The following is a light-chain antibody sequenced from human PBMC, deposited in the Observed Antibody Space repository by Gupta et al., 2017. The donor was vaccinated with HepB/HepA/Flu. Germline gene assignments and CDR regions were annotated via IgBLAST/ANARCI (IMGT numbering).Light chain of an antibody. CDR2: GAS. CDR3: QQYNNLAA. J-gene: IGKJ1*01. V-gene: IGKV3-15*01. CDR1: QSVSSN. Sequence: EIVMTQSPATLSVSPGERATLSCRASQSVSSNLAWYQQKPGQAPRLPIYGASTRATGIPARFSGRGSGTEFTLTISSLQSEDFAVYYCQQYNNLAAFGQGTKVEIK.